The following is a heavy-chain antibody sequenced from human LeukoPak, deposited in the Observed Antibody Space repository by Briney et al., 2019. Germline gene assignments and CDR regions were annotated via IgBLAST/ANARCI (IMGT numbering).Heavy chain of an antibody. D-gene: IGHD3-9*01. V-gene: IGHV3-64D*09. CDR2: ISSNGGST. CDR3: VKDPPGYYDILTGYYNGTFDY. Sequence: GGSLRLSCAASGFTFSSYAMHWVRQAPGKGLEYVSAISSNGGSTYYADSVKGRFTISRDNSKNTLYLQMSSLRAEDTAVYYCVKDPPGYYDILTGYYNGTFDYWGQGTLVTVSS. J-gene: IGHJ4*02. CDR1: GFTFSSYA.